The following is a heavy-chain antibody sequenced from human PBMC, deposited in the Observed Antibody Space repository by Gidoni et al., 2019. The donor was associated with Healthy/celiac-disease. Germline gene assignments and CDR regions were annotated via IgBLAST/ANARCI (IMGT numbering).Heavy chain of an antibody. CDR1: GFTVSSYA. Sequence: QVQLVESGGGVVQPGSSLILSCPASGFTVSSYAMHWVRQAPGKGLEGGAVISYDGSKKYYADSVKGRFTISRDNSKNTLYLQMNSLRAEDTAVYYCANPPEVSSDYWGQGTLVTVSS. J-gene: IGHJ4*02. D-gene: IGHD6-6*01. CDR2: ISYDGSKK. CDR3: ANPPEVSSDY. V-gene: IGHV3-30-3*01.